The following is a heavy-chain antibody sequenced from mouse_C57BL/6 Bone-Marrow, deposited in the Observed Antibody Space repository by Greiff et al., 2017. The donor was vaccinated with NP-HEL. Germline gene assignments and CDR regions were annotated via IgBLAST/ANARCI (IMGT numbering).Heavy chain of an antibody. D-gene: IGHD1-1*01. CDR3: ARTGSSYRYFDV. V-gene: IGHV1-26*01. Sequence: VQLQQSGPELVKPGASVKISCKASGYTFTDYYMNWVKQSHGKSLEWIGDINPNNGGTSYNQKFKGKATLTVDKSSSTAYMELRSLTSEDSAVYYCARTGSSYRYFDVWGTGTTVTVSS. CDR2: INPNNGGT. J-gene: IGHJ1*03. CDR1: GYTFTDYY.